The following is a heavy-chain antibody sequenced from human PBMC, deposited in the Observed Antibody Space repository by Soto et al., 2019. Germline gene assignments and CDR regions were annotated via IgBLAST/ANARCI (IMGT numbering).Heavy chain of an antibody. J-gene: IGHJ6*02. CDR3: ARDTTAARLYYYYGMDV. D-gene: IGHD6-6*01. V-gene: IGHV3-21*01. CDR2: ISSSSSYI. Sequence: ESGGGLVKPGGSLRLSCAASGFTFSSYSMNWVRQAPGKGLEWVSSISSSSSYIYYADSVKGRFTISRDNAKNSLYLQMNSLRAEDTAVYYCARDTTAARLYYYYGMDVWGQGTTVTVSS. CDR1: GFTFSSYS.